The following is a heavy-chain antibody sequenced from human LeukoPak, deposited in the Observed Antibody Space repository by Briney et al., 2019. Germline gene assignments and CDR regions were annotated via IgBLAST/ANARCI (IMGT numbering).Heavy chain of an antibody. D-gene: IGHD2-21*01. V-gene: IGHV1-46*01. J-gene: IGHJ4*02. Sequence: GASVKVSCKASGYTFTFYYMHWVRQAPGQGLEWMGIINPSGGNTSYAQKFQGRVTMTRDMSTSTVYMELSSLRSEDTAVYYCARDHRGIYSPFDYWGQGTLVTVSS. CDR1: GYTFTFYY. CDR3: ARDHRGIYSPFDY. CDR2: INPSGGNT.